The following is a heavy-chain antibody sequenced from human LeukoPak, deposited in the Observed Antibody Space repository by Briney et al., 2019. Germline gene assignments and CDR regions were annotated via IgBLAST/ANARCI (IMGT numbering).Heavy chain of an antibody. J-gene: IGHJ4*02. CDR2: ISYDGSNK. CDR1: GFTFSSYG. D-gene: IGHD6-13*01. Sequence: GGSLRLSCAASGFTFSSYGMHWVRQAPGKGLEWVAVISYDGSNKYYADPVKGRFTISRDNSKNTLYLQMNSLRAEDTAVYYCAKDLTRIAAAGTSDYWGQGTLVTVSS. CDR3: AKDLTRIAAAGTSDY. V-gene: IGHV3-30*18.